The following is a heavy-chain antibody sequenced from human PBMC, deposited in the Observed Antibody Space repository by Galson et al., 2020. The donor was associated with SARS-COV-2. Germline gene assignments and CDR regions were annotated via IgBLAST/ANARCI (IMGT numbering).Heavy chain of an antibody. Sequence: GESLKISCAASGFTFSSYWMSWVRQAPGKGLEWVANIKQDGSEKYYVDSVKGRFTISRDNAKNSLYLQMNSLRAEDTAVYYCARNTAYETWGGPGYYYFGMDVWGQGTTVTVSS. CDR3: ARNTAYETWGGPGYYYFGMDV. D-gene: IGHD3-16*01. V-gene: IGHV3-7*01. CDR2: IKQDGSEK. CDR1: GFTFSSYW. J-gene: IGHJ6*02.